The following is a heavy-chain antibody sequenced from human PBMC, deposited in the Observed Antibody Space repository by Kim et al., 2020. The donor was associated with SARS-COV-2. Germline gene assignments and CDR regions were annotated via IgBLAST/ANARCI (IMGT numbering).Heavy chain of an antibody. J-gene: IGHJ4*02. D-gene: IGHD1-26*01. CDR3: ARISGSYYPFDY. V-gene: IGHV4-59*01. Sequence: NYTPSLTSRVTISVDTSKNQFSLKLSSVTAADTAVYYCARISGSYYPFDYWGQGTLVTVSS.